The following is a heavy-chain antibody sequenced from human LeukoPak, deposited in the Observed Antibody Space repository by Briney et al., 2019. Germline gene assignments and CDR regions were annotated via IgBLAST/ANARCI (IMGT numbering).Heavy chain of an antibody. J-gene: IGHJ4*02. CDR1: GFTFSSYA. V-gene: IGHV3-30-3*01. CDR2: ISYDGSNK. Sequence: GGSLRLSCAASGFTFSSYAMHWVRQAPGKGLEWVAVISYDGSNKYYADSVKGRFTISRDNSKNTLYLQMNSLRAEDTAVYYCARDVSSWLHYVDYWGQGTLVTVSS. CDR3: ARDVSSWLHYVDY. D-gene: IGHD6-13*01.